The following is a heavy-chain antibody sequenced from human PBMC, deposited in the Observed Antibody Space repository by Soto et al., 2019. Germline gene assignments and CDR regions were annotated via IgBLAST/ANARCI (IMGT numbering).Heavy chain of an antibody. CDR2: INYSGST. V-gene: IGHV4-59*01. Sequence: SETLSLTCTVSGGSIRGYYWTWIRQAPGKGLEWIGYINYSGSTKYNPSLKSRVTISMDKSQNQISLRLTSATAADTAVYYCAREDASFGSTYFDNWGQGTLVTVSS. D-gene: IGHD3-10*01. CDR3: AREDASFGSTYFDN. CDR1: GGSIRGYY. J-gene: IGHJ4*02.